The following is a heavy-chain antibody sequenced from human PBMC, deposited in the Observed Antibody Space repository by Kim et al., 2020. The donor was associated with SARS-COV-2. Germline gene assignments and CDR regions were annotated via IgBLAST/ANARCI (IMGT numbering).Heavy chain of an antibody. CDR2: ISGSGGST. J-gene: IGHJ4*02. V-gene: IGHV3-23*01. CDR1: GFTFSSYA. D-gene: IGHD4-17*01. CDR3: AKDGYDYEHFDY. Sequence: GGSLRLSCAASGFTFSSYAMSWVRQAPGKGLEWVAAISGSGGSTYYADSVKGRFTISRDNSKNTLYLQMNSLRAEDTAVYYCAKDGYDYEHFDYWGQGTLVTLSS.